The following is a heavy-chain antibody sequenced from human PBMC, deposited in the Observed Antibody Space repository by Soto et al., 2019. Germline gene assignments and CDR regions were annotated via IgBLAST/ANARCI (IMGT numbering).Heavy chain of an antibody. CDR3: ARHRGSYSSGWEYFDY. CDR2: IYYTGST. CDR1: GGSISNYY. D-gene: IGHD6-19*01. Sequence: PSETLSLTCTVSGGSISNYYWSWIRQPPGKGLEWIGYIYYTGSTNYSPSLKSRVTISVDTSKNQFSLKLSSVTVADTAVYYCARHRGSYSSGWEYFDYWGQGTLVTVSS. V-gene: IGHV4-59*08. J-gene: IGHJ4*02.